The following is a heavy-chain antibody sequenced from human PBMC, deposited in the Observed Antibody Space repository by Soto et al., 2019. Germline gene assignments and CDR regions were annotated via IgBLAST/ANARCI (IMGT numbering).Heavy chain of an antibody. CDR1: GFTFSSYG. D-gene: IGHD3-22*01. CDR3: ARVDYDSSGEYFQH. CDR2: IWYDGSNK. Sequence: QVQLVESGGGVVQPGRSLRLSCAASGFTFSSYGMHWVRQAPGKGLEWVAVIWYDGSNKYYADSVKGRFTISRDNSKNTLYLQMNSLRAEDTAVYYCARVDYDSSGEYFQHWGQGTLVTVSS. J-gene: IGHJ1*01. V-gene: IGHV3-33*01.